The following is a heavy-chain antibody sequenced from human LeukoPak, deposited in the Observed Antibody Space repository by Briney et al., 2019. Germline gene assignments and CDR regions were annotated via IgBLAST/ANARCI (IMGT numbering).Heavy chain of an antibody. D-gene: IGHD2-15*01. J-gene: IGHJ4*02. V-gene: IGHV1-69*04. CDR1: VGTFSSYA. CDR2: IIPILGIA. CDR3: ARQRDGGGLNY. Sequence: ASVKVSCKASVGTFSSYAISWVPQAPRQGLWWRGRIIPILGIANYAQNFQGRVTIIADKSTSTAYMELRSLRSDDTAVYYCARQRDGGGLNYWGQGTLVTVSS.